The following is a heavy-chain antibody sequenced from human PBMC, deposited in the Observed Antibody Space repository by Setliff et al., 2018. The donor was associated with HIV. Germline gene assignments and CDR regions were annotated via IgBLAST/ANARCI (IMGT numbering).Heavy chain of an antibody. J-gene: IGHJ4*02. CDR3: ATYAGNGGGKGY. CDR1: GGSISSDTYH. Sequence: PSETLSLTCTVSGGSISSDTYHYSWIRQPAGKGLEWIGQTYSSGSTKCNPSLKSLVTISVDTSKNQFSLTLSSVTAADTAMYYCATYAGNGGGKGYWGQGTLVTSPQ. D-gene: IGHD2-21*01. CDR2: TYSSGST. V-gene: IGHV4-61*09.